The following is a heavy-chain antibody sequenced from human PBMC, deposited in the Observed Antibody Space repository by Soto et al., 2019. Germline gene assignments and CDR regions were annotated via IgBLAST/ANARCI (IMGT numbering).Heavy chain of an antibody. CDR2: IYSGGRT. Sequence: EVQLVESGGGLVQPGGSLSLSGAASGFTVSGNYMTWVRRAPGKGRGWFSVIYSGGRTYYADSVKGRLTISRDNSKNTLYLQMNSLRAEDTAVYYCATSYYYGSGSYFLADYWGQGTLVTVSS. CDR1: GFTVSGNY. CDR3: ATSYYYGSGSYFLADY. V-gene: IGHV3-66*01. J-gene: IGHJ4*02. D-gene: IGHD3-10*01.